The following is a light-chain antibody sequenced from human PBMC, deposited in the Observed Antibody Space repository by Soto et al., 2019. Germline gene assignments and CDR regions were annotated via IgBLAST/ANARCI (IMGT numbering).Light chain of an antibody. V-gene: IGKV3-15*01. CDR1: QSINTL. CDR3: QQYNNWPIT. J-gene: IGKJ5*01. Sequence: EVALTQSPATLSVSPGEGATLSCRASQSINTLFAWYQQKPGQAPRLLIYRASTRATDIPARFSGSGSGTDFTLTISSLQSEDFAMYYCQQYNNWPITFGQGTRLEI. CDR2: RAS.